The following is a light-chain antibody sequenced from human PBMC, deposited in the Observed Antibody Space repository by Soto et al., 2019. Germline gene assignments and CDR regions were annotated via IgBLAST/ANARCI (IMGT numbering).Light chain of an antibody. V-gene: IGLV2-14*03. J-gene: IGLJ1*01. CDR1: SSDVGAYNF. CDR3: SPYTTGSTHV. Sequence: QSALTQPASVSGSPGQSITISCTGTSSDVGAYNFVSWYQQHPGKLPKLMIFDVSRRPSGVSDRFSGSKSGNTASLTISGPQAWDGGDFYSSPYTTGSTHVFGSGTTLTAL. CDR2: DVS.